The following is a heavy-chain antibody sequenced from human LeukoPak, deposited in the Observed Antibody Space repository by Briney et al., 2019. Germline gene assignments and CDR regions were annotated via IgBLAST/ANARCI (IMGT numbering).Heavy chain of an antibody. CDR3: ARDHAFSYYYYYMDV. V-gene: IGHV3-7*01. Sequence: GGSLRLSCVVSGFSVRNNYVSWVRQAPGKGLEWVANINQDGSEKYYVDSVKGRFTISRDKAKNSLYLQMNSLRAEDTAVYYCARDHAFSYYYYYMDVWGKGTTVTVSS. CDR1: GFSVRNNY. J-gene: IGHJ6*03. D-gene: IGHD3-3*01. CDR2: INQDGSEK.